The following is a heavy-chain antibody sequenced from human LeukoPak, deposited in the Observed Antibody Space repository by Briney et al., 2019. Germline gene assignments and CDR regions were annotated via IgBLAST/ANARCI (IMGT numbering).Heavy chain of an antibody. Sequence: GGSLRLYCASSGFTFSSYAMHWVRQAPGKGLEWVAVISYDGSNKYYADSVKGRFTISRDNSKNTLYLQMNSLRAEDTAVYYCARAGGSGSYSRGFDYWGQGTLVTVSS. CDR3: ARAGGSGSYSRGFDY. CDR2: ISYDGSNK. J-gene: IGHJ4*02. V-gene: IGHV3-30*04. D-gene: IGHD3-10*01. CDR1: GFTFSSYA.